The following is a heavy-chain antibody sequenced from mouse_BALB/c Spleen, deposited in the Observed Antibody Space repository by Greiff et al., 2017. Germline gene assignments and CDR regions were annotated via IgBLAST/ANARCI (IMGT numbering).Heavy chain of an antibody. CDR3: ARYGNYAMDY. CDR2: INPSTGYT. Sequence: QVQLQQSGAELAKPGASVTMSCKASGYTFTSYWMHWVKQRPGQGLEWIGYINPSTGYTEYNQKFKDKATLTADKSSSTAYMQLSSLTSEDSAVYYCARYGNYAMDYWGQGTSVTVSS. V-gene: IGHV1-7*01. CDR1: GYTFTSYW. J-gene: IGHJ4*01. D-gene: IGHD2-1*01.